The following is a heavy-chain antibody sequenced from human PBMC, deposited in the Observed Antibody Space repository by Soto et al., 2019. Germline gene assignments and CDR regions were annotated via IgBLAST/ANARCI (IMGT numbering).Heavy chain of an antibody. CDR2: IYHGGTT. V-gene: IGHV4-38-2*02. CDR3: ARVHVMVVAGSTFDY. Sequence: SETLSLTCTVPGYSISSGSYWAWIRQPPGKGPEWIASIYHGGTTFYNPSLKSRITISVDTSNNQFSLKLTSVTAADTAVYYCARVHVMVVAGSTFDYWGHGTLVTVSS. CDR1: GYSISSGSY. J-gene: IGHJ4*01. D-gene: IGHD6-19*01.